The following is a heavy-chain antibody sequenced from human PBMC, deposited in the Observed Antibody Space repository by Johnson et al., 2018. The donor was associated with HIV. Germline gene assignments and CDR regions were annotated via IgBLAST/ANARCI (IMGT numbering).Heavy chain of an antibody. V-gene: IGHV3-11*04. D-gene: IGHD1-26*01. CDR2: ISSSGTTI. Sequence: QVQLVESGGGLVKPGGSLRLSCVASGFTFSDYYMSWIRQAPGKGLEWVSYISSSGTTIYSADSVQGRFTTSRDNAKNSLYLQMNSLRAGDTAVYYCAPPWRSRRGAGVDIWGQGTMVTVSS. CDR1: GFTFSDYY. J-gene: IGHJ3*02. CDR3: APPWRSRRGAGVDI.